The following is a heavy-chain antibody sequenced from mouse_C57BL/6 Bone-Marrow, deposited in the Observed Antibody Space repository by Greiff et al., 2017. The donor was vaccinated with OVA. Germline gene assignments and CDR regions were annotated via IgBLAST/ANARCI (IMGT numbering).Heavy chain of an antibody. J-gene: IGHJ3*01. CDR2: ISSGGDYI. CDR3: TREEGYYGYDPFAY. CDR1: GFTFSSYA. V-gene: IGHV5-9-1*02. D-gene: IGHD2-2*01. Sequence: EVHLVESGEGLVKPGGSLKLSCAASGFTFSSYAMSWVRPTPEKRLEWVAYISSGGDYIYYADTVKGRFTISRDNARNTLYLQRSSLKSEDTAMYYCTREEGYYGYDPFAYWGQGTLVTVSA.